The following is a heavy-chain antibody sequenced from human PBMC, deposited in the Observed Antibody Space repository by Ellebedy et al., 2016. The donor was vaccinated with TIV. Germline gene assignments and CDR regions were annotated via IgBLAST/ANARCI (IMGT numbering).Heavy chain of an antibody. CDR2: ISWNSGSI. J-gene: IGHJ6*02. Sequence: GGSLRLXXAASGFTFDDYAMHWVRQAPGKGLEWVSGISWNSGSIGYADSVKGRFTISRDNAKNSLYLQMNSLRAEDTALYYCAKGGYRDYYYYGMDVWGQGTTVTVSS. CDR1: GFTFDDYA. CDR3: AKGGYRDYYYYGMDV. V-gene: IGHV3-9*01. D-gene: IGHD3-22*01.